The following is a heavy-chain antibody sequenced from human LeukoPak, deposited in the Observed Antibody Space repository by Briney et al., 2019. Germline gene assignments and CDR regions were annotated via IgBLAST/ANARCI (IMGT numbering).Heavy chain of an antibody. D-gene: IGHD2-2*01. Sequence: QPGGSLRLSCVASGFTFNKYAMDWVRQAPGKGLEWVASISYDDTNKVYSDSVKGRFTVSRDRTNNTLYLQMHGLRAEDTAVYYCARDCSSATCYAAFDYWGQGVLVTVSS. CDR2: ISYDDTNK. CDR3: ARDCSSATCYAAFDY. V-gene: IGHV3-30-3*01. J-gene: IGHJ4*02. CDR1: GFTFNKYA.